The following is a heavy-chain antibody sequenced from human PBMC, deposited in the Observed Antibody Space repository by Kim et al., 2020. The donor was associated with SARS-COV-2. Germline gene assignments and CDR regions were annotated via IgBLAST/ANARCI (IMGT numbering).Heavy chain of an antibody. CDR2: INPNSGGT. V-gene: IGHV1-2*02. J-gene: IGHJ2*01. CDR3: ARDRVGATYNWYFDL. D-gene: IGHD1-26*01. CDR1: GYTFTGYY. Sequence: ASVKVSCKASGYTFTGYYMHWVRQAPGQGLEWMGWINPNSGGTNYAQKFQGRVTMTRDTSISTAYMELSRLRSDDTAVYYCARDRVGATYNWYFDLWGRGTLVTVSS.